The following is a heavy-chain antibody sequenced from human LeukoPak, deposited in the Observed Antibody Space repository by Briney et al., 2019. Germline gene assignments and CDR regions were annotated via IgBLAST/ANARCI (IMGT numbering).Heavy chain of an antibody. CDR3: ARLPSDYYDSSGYYYGGYYYMDV. CDR2: IYYSGST. D-gene: IGHD3-22*01. Sequence: SETLSLTCTVSGGSISSSSYYWGWIRQPPGKGLEWIGSIYYSGSTYYNPSLKSRVTISVDTSKNQFSLKLSSVTAADTAVYYCARLPSDYYDSSGYYYGGYYYMDVWGKGTTVTVSS. J-gene: IGHJ6*03. CDR1: GGSISSSSYY. V-gene: IGHV4-39*01.